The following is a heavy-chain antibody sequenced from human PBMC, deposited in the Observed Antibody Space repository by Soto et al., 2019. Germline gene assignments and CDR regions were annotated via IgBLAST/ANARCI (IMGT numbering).Heavy chain of an antibody. CDR3: ATEGMAARHIDY. Sequence: PSETLSLTCTVSGGSINDYYWSWIRQPPGKGLEWIGYVSYTGTNYNPSLKSRVTISVDTSKNQISLKLSAVTAADTAVYYCATEGMAARHIDYWGQGTLVTVSS. CDR2: VSYTGT. V-gene: IGHV4-59*01. D-gene: IGHD6-6*01. J-gene: IGHJ4*02. CDR1: GGSINDYY.